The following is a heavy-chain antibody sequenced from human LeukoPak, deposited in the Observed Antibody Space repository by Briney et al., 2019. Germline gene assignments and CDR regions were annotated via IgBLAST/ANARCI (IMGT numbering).Heavy chain of an antibody. V-gene: IGHV3-21*01. CDR3: AREGGGYNNRGFDY. J-gene: IGHJ4*02. CDR1: GFTFSTYN. D-gene: IGHD5-24*01. CDR2: ITSSSSYT. Sequence: GGSLRLSCAASGFTFSTYNMNWVRQAPGKGLEWVSSITSSSSYTFYADSVKGRFTISRDNAKNSLYLQMNSLRAEDTAVYYCAREGGGYNNRGFDYWGQGTLVTVSS.